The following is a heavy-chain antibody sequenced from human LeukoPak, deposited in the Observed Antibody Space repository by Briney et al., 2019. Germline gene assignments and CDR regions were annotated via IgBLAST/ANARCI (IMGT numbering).Heavy chain of an antibody. CDR2: IWYDGSND. V-gene: IGHV3-33*06. CDR3: AKARGSYSSGWFFDY. Sequence: GGSLRLSCAASGFTFSTFGMYWVRQAPGKGLEWVAVIWYDGSNDDYADSVKGRFTISRDNSKNTLYLQINSLRAEDTAVYYCAKARGSYSSGWFFDYWGQGTLVTVSS. J-gene: IGHJ4*02. D-gene: IGHD6-19*01. CDR1: GFTFSTFG.